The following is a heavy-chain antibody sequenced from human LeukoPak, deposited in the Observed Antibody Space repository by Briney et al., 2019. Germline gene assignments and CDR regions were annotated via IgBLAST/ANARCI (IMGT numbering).Heavy chain of an antibody. CDR2: IWYDGSNK. J-gene: IGHJ4*02. CDR1: GFTFSSYG. D-gene: IGHD4-23*01. Sequence: GRSLRLSCAASGFTFSSYGMHWVRQAPGKGLEWVAVIWYDGSNKYYADSVKGRFTISRDNSKNTLYLQMNSLRAEDTAVYYCARNQGNYGGIRSNDYWGQGTLVTVSS. CDR3: ARNQGNYGGIRSNDY. V-gene: IGHV3-33*01.